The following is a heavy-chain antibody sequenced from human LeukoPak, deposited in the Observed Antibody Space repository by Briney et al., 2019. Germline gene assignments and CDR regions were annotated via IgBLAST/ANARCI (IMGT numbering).Heavy chain of an antibody. D-gene: IGHD5-12*01. J-gene: IGHJ5*02. CDR1: GFTFSDLW. V-gene: IGHV3-15*01. Sequence: GGSLRLSCAASGFTFSDLWMGWVRQAPGKGLEWVGRIKSTADGGATDYAAAVQGRFTISRDDSKDNLYLQMNSLKTEDTAVYYCTTYGGYEGLSDHWGQGTLVTVSS. CDR3: TTYGGYEGLSDH. CDR2: IKSTADGGAT.